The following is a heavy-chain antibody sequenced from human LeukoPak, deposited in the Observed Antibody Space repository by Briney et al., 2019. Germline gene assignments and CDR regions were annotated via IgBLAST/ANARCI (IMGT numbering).Heavy chain of an antibody. D-gene: IGHD3-10*01. V-gene: IGHV4-59*01. J-gene: IGHJ5*02. Sequence: SETLSLTCTVSGGSISSYYWSWIRQPPGKGLEWIGYIYYSGSTNYNPSLKSRVTISVDTSKNQFSLKLSSVTAADTAVYYCARAAWFGADWFDPWGRGTLVTVSS. CDR3: ARAAWFGADWFDP. CDR2: IYYSGST. CDR1: GGSISSYY.